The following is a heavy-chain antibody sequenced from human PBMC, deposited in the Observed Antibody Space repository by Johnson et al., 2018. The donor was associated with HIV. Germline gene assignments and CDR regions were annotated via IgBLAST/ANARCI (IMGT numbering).Heavy chain of an antibody. CDR3: ATRDPTYRPGAFDL. Sequence: QEQLVESGGGLVQPGGSLRLSCAASGFTFSTYAMHWVRQAPGKGLEWVAVISYDGSNRYYADSVKGRFTISRDNSKNTLYLQMNSLRAEDTAVYYCATRDPTYRPGAFDLWGQGTMVTVSS. CDR2: ISYDGSNR. D-gene: IGHD1-14*01. J-gene: IGHJ3*01. CDR1: GFTFSTYA. V-gene: IGHV3-30-3*01.